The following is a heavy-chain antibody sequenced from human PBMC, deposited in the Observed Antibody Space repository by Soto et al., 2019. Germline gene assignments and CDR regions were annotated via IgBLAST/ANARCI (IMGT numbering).Heavy chain of an antibody. CDR1: GFTFSNAW. D-gene: IGHD2-15*01. CDR3: TTVRTLGYCSGGSCYGMRVRDYYYGMDV. J-gene: IGHJ6*02. Sequence: TGGSLRLSCAASGFTFSNAWMSWVRQAPGKGLEWVGRIKSKTDGGTTDYAAPVKGRFTISRDDSKNTLYLQMNSLKTEDTAVYYCTTVRTLGYCSGGSCYGMRVRDYYYGMDVWGQGTTVTVSS. CDR2: IKSKTDGGTT. V-gene: IGHV3-15*01.